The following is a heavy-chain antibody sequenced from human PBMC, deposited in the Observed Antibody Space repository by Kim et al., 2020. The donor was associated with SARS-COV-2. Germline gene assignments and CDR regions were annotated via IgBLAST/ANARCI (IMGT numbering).Heavy chain of an antibody. J-gene: IGHJ6*02. Sequence: SETLSLTCTVSGGSISSYYWSWIRQPPGKGLEWIGYIYYSGSTNYNPSLKSRVTISVDTSKNQFSLKLSSVTAADTAVYYCARLYYYYGMDVWGQGTTVTVSS. CDR1: GGSISSYY. CDR2: IYYSGST. CDR3: ARLYYYYGMDV. V-gene: IGHV4-59*01.